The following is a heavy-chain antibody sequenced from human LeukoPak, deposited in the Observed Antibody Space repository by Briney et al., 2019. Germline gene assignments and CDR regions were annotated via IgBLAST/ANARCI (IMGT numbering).Heavy chain of an antibody. CDR2: IIPIFGTA. Sequence: ASVKVSCKASGGTFSSYAISLVRQAPGQGLEWMGGIIPIFGTANYAQKFQGRVTITADESTSTAYMELSSLRSEVTGVYYSARGSSYYDFWSGYYMDAFDIWGQGTMVTFSS. J-gene: IGHJ3*02. D-gene: IGHD3-3*01. CDR3: ARGSSYYDFWSGYYMDAFDI. V-gene: IGHV1-69*01. CDR1: GGTFSSYA.